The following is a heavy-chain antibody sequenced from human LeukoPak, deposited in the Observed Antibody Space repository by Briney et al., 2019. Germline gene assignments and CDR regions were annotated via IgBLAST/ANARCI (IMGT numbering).Heavy chain of an antibody. V-gene: IGHV3-7*01. CDR2: IKRDGSEK. J-gene: IGHJ4*02. D-gene: IGHD6-13*01. CDR3: ARAAGISASGTRFDYSDY. Sequence: GGSLRLSCAASGFTFSSYWMSWVRQAPGKGLEWVANIKRDGSEKYYVDSVKGRFTISRDNAKNSLYLQMNSLRAEDTAVYYCARAAGISASGTRFDYSDYWGQGALVTVSS. CDR1: GFTFSSYW.